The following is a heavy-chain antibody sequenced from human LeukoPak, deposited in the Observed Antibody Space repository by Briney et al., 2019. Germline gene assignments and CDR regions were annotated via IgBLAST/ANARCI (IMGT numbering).Heavy chain of an antibody. V-gene: IGHV3-23*01. CDR2: ISGSGGNT. J-gene: IGHJ4*02. D-gene: IGHD2-2*01. CDR1: GFTFSSYA. CDR3: AKDFGEYQLLSYGY. Sequence: PGGSLRLSCAASGFTFSSYAMSWVRQAPGKGLEWVTAISGSGGNTYYADSVKGRFTISRDNSKNTLYLQMNSLRAEDTAVYYCAKDFGEYQLLSYGYWGQGTLVTVSS.